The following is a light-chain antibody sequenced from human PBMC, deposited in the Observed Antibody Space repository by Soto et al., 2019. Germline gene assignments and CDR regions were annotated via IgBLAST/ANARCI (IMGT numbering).Light chain of an antibody. V-gene: IGLV2-23*02. CDR3: CSYAGSSTPVV. CDR1: SSDVGSYNL. CDR2: EVS. Sequence: QSALTQPASVSGSPGQSITISCTGTSSDVGSYNLVSWYQQHPGKAPKLMIYEVSKRLSGVSNRFSGSKSGNTASLTISGLQAEDEADYYCCSYAGSSTPVVFGGGTKLTVL. J-gene: IGLJ2*01.